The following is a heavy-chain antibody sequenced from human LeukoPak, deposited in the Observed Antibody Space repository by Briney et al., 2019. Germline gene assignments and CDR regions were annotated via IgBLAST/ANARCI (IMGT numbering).Heavy chain of an antibody. J-gene: IGHJ4*02. D-gene: IGHD3-22*01. V-gene: IGHV3-21*01. CDR3: ARVLHKRNYDSTTYYGY. CDR2: ISSSSNII. Sequence: PGGSLRLSCAASGFTFSSYSMNWVRQAPGKGLEWVSSISSSSNIIYYADSVKGRFTISRDNAKNSLYLQMNSLRAEDTAVYYCARVLHKRNYDSTTYYGYWGQGTLVTVSS. CDR1: GFTFSSYS.